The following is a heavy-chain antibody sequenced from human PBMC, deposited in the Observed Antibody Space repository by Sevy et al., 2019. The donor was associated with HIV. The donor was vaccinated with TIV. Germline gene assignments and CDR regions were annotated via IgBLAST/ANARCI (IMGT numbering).Heavy chain of an antibody. Sequence: GGSLRLSCSASGFTFSSYAMHWVRQAPGKGLEYVSAISSNGGSTYYADSVKGRFTISRDNSKNTLYLQMSSLRAEDTAVYYCVKDPIAYYYDSSGLGNAFDIRGQWTMVTVSS. CDR2: ISSNGGST. CDR3: VKDPIAYYYDSSGLGNAFDI. CDR1: GFTFSSYA. V-gene: IGHV3-64D*06. J-gene: IGHJ3*02. D-gene: IGHD3-22*01.